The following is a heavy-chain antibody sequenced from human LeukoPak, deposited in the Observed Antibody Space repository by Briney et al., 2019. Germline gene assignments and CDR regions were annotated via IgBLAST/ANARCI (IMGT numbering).Heavy chain of an antibody. CDR2: ISAYNGNT. CDR3: ARDSGGQPPFVLLWFEELDDYYYMDV. V-gene: IGHV1-18*01. D-gene: IGHD3-10*01. J-gene: IGHJ6*03. CDR1: GYTFTSYD. Sequence: GASVKVSCKASGYTFTSYDINWVRQAPGQGLEWMGWISAYNGNTNYAQKLQGRVTMTTDTSTSTAYMELRSLRSDDTAVYYCARDSGGQPPFVLLWFEELDDYYYMDVWGKGTTVTVSS.